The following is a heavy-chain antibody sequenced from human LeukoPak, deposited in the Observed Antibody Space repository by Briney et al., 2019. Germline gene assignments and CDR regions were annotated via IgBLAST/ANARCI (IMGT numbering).Heavy chain of an antibody. Sequence: SETLSLTCTVSGGSISTYYWSWIRQPPGKGLEWIGYIYYSGSTNYNPSLKSRVTISVDTSKNQFSLKLRFVTAADTAVYYCATHAYYYDSSGYLPYYFDYWGQGTLVTVSS. CDR2: IYYSGST. CDR1: GGSISTYY. V-gene: IGHV4-59*08. D-gene: IGHD3-22*01. CDR3: ATHAYYYDSSGYLPYYFDY. J-gene: IGHJ4*02.